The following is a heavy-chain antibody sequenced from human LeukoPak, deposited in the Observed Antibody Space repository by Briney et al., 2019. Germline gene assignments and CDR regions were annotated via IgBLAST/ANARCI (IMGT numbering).Heavy chain of an antibody. D-gene: IGHD3-9*01. CDR3: ARDLRHGSYYDILTGWAASYYYGMDV. CDR1: GFTFSSYG. CDR2: IWYDGSNK. J-gene: IGHJ6*04. V-gene: IGHV3-33*01. Sequence: GGSLRLSCAASGFTFSSYGMHWVRQAPGKGLEWVTVIWYDGSNKYYADSVKGRFTISRDNSKNTLYLQMNSLRAEDTAVYYCARDLRHGSYYDILTGWAASYYYGMDVWGKGTTVTVSS.